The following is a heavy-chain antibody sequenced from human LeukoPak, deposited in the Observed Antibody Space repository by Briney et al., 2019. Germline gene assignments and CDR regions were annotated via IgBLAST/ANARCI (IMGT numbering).Heavy chain of an antibody. V-gene: IGHV4-38-2*02. CDR1: GYSISSGYY. CDR3: ARERVYDYVWGSYRRYPPMEFDP. D-gene: IGHD3-16*02. CDR2: IYHSGST. Sequence: SETLSLTCTVSGYSISSGYYWGWIRQPPGKGLEWIGSIYHSGSTYYNPSLKSRVTISVDTSKNQFSLKLSSVTAADTAVYYCARERVYDYVWGSYRRYPPMEFDPWGQGTLVTVSS. J-gene: IGHJ5*02.